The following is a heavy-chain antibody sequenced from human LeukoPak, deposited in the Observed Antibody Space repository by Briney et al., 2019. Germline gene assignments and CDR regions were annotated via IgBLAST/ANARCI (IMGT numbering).Heavy chain of an antibody. D-gene: IGHD3-22*01. V-gene: IGHV4-31*03. CDR3: ARQSGGSGYSSYFDY. Sequence: SETLSLTCTVSGGSISSGGYYWSWIRQLPGKGLERIGYIYYGGSTYYNPSLKSRVTISVDTSKNQFSLKLSSVTAADTAVYYCARQSGGSGYSSYFDYWGQGTLVTVSS. J-gene: IGHJ4*02. CDR1: GGSISSGGYY. CDR2: IYYGGST.